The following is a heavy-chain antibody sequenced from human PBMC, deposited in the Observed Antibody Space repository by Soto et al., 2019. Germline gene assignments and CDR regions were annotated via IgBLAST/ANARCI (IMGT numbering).Heavy chain of an antibody. V-gene: IGHV1-58*01. J-gene: IGHJ3*02. CDR2: IVVGSGNT. Sequence: GAPVKVSCKASGFTFTSSAVHRVRQARGQRLERIGWIVVGSGNTNYAQKFQERVTITRGMSTSTASMELSSLRSEDMAVSYCAPVYGEYVKGTFESWR. CDR1: GFTFTSSA. CDR3: APVYGEYVKGTFES. D-gene: IGHD4-17*01.